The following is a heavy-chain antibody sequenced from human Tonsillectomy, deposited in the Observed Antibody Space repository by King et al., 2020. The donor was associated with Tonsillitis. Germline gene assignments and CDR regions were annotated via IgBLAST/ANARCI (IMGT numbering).Heavy chain of an antibody. D-gene: IGHD6-6*01. V-gene: IGHV3-9*01. CDR2: ISWNSGTL. J-gene: IGHJ6*02. Sequence: EVQLVEFGGDLVQPGRSLRLSCAASGFTFDDYAMHWVRQAPGKGLEWVSGISWNSGTLGYADSVKGRFTISRDNAKNSLYLQMNSLRTEDTALYYCAKDKHITSSFGLDVWGQGTTVTVSS. CDR3: AKDKHITSSFGLDV. CDR1: GFTFDDYA.